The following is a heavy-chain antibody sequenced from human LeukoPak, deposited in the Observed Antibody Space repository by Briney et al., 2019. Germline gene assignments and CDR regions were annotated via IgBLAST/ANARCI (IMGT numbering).Heavy chain of an antibody. V-gene: IGHV3-48*02. Sequence: GGSLRLSCAASGFTFSSYVMSWVRQAPGKGLEWVSYISSSSSTIYYADSVKGRFTISRDNAKNSLYLQTNSLRDEDTAVYYCARDLSPFLYYDSSGYYGAQHWGQGTLVTVSS. CDR1: GFTFSSYV. D-gene: IGHD3-22*01. CDR2: ISSSSSTI. J-gene: IGHJ1*01. CDR3: ARDLSPFLYYDSSGYYGAQH.